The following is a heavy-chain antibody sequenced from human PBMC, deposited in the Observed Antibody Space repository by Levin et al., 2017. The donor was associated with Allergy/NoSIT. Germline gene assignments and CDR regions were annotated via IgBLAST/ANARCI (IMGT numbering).Heavy chain of an antibody. V-gene: IGHV4-4*07. D-gene: IGHD4-23*01. CDR1: GDSINNYF. Sequence: SETLSLTCTVSGDSINNYFWSWIRQPAGKGLEWIGRIYTSGVTDYNPSLKSRFTFSLDMPGNQFSLKVNSVTAAETGVDFCGRETCGNSGIGAGYWIDYWGQGTPVTVSS. CDR2: IYTSGVT. CDR3: GRETCGNSGIGAGYWIDY. J-gene: IGHJ4*02.